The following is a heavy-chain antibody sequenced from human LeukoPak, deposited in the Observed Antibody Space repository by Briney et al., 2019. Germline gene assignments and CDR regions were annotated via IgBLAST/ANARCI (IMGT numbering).Heavy chain of an antibody. D-gene: IGHD1-1*01. CDR2: ISYDGSNK. V-gene: IGHV3-30-3*01. J-gene: IGHJ4*02. CDR3: ARGATGICLDY. CDR1: GFTFSSYA. Sequence: GRSLRLSCAASGFTFSSYAMHWVRQAPGKGLEWVAVISYDGSNKYYADSVKGRFTISRDNSKNTLYLQMNSLRAEDTAVYYCARGATGICLDYWGQGTLVTVSS.